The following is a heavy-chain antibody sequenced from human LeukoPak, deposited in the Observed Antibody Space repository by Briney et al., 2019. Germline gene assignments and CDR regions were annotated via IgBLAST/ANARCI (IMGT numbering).Heavy chain of an antibody. Sequence: GGSLRLSCAASGFTFSSYEMNWVRQAPGRGPQWVSYISSSGDTIYYADSVKGRFTISRDNAKNSLSLQMNSLRAEDTAVYYCARELDCGGGSCYPIDNWGQGTLVTVSS. CDR3: ARELDCGGGSCYPIDN. J-gene: IGHJ4*02. CDR2: ISSSGDTI. D-gene: IGHD2-15*01. CDR1: GFTFSSYE. V-gene: IGHV3-48*03.